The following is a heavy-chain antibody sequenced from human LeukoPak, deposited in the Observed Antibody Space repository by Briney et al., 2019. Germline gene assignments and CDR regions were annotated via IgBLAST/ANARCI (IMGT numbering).Heavy chain of an antibody. CDR2: IGGSGGST. V-gene: IGHV3-23*01. J-gene: IGHJ4*02. CDR1: GFTFSTYA. D-gene: IGHD3-10*01. CDR3: AKFTRTLVRGALVN. Sequence: LAGGSLRLSCAASGFTFSTYAMSWVRQAPGKGLEWVSAIGGSGGSTYYADSVKGRFSISRDDSKNTLYLRMNSLRAEDTAVYYCAKFTRTLVRGALVNWGQGTLVTVSS.